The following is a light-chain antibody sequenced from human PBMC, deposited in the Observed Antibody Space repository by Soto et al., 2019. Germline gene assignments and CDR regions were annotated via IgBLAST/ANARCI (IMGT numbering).Light chain of an antibody. CDR3: QQYGSSPRT. J-gene: IGKJ1*01. CDR2: GAS. CDR1: QRVSSSY. V-gene: IGKV3-20*01. Sequence: EMVLTQSPGTLSLSPGERATLSCRASQRVSSSYLAWYQQKPGQAPRLLIYGASSRATGIPDRFSGSGSGTDFTLTISRLEPEDFAGYYCQQYGSSPRTFGQGTKVEIK.